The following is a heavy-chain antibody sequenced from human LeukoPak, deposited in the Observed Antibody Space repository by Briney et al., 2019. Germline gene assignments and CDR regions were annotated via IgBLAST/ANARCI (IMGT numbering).Heavy chain of an antibody. CDR2: IYYSGST. CDR1: GGSISSYY. CDR3: ARSTGEDYYYYYMDV. D-gene: IGHD7-27*01. V-gene: IGHV4-59*12. Sequence: SETLSLTCTVSGGSISSYYWSWIRQPPGKGLEWIGYIYYSGSTNYNPSLKSRVTISVDTSKNQFSLKLSSVTAADTAVYYCARSTGEDYYYYYMDVWGKGTTVTVSS. J-gene: IGHJ6*03.